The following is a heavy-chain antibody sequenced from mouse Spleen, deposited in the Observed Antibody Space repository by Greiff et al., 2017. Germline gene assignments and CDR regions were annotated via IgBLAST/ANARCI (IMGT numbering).Heavy chain of an antibody. CDR3: TTRESSGYPDY. V-gene: IGHV14-4*01. CDR1: GFNIKDDY. D-gene: IGHD3-2*01. Sequence: VQLQQSGAELVRPGASVKLSCTASGFNIKDDYMHWVKQRPEQGLEWIGWIDPENGDTEYASKFQGKATITADTSSNTAYLQLSSLTSEDTAVYYCTTRESSGYPDYWGQGTTLTVSS. J-gene: IGHJ2*01. CDR2: IDPENGDT.